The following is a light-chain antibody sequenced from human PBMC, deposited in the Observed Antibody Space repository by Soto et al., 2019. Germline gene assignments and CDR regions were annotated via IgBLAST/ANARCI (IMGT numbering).Light chain of an antibody. J-gene: IGLJ2*01. CDR1: ISDVGAYIY. V-gene: IGLV2-8*01. Sequence: QSALTQPPSASGSPGQSVTISCTGTISDVGAYIYVSWYQQHPGTAPKLIIYEVNKRPSGVPDRFSGSRSGNTASLTVSGLQPEDAADYYCISYAGNHNLVFGGGTKLTVL. CDR2: EVN. CDR3: ISYAGNHNLV.